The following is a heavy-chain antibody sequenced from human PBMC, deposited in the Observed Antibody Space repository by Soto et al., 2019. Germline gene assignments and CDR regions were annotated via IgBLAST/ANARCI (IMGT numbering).Heavy chain of an antibody. J-gene: IGHJ6*02. Sequence: QVQLVQSGAEVKKPGSSVKVSCKASGGTFSSYAISWVRQAPGQGLEWMGGIIPIFGTANYAQKFQGRVTITADKSTSTAYMELSSLRSEDTAVYYCARDPGIAAAGTGRYDYYGMDVWGQGTTVTVSS. CDR1: GGTFSSYA. V-gene: IGHV1-69*06. D-gene: IGHD6-13*01. CDR3: ARDPGIAAAGTGRYDYYGMDV. CDR2: IIPIFGTA.